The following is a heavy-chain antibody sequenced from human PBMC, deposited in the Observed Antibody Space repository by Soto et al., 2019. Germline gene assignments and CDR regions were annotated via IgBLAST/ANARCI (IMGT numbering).Heavy chain of an antibody. CDR3: AKDILPHYYDSSGYQGYFDY. V-gene: IGHV3-9*01. Sequence: GGSLRRSFSPPRFSLYVYSMRLVRQTPGEGREWGPGFSWKGGSIGYSGSLGGRFTLSRGNSKNSLYLQMNSLRAEDTALYYCAKDILPHYYDSSGYQGYFDYWGQGTLVTVSS. J-gene: IGHJ4*02. D-gene: IGHD3-22*01. CDR1: RFSLYVYS. CDR2: FSWKGGSI.